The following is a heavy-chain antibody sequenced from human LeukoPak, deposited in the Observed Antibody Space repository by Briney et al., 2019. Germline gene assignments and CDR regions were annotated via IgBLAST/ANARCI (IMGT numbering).Heavy chain of an antibody. J-gene: IGHJ3*02. CDR1: GISFSNYA. Sequence: PGGSLRLSCAVSGISFSNYAMAWVRQAQGKGLEWVASIRNDGATRDYAGSVKGRFTISRDNSKNTLYLQLNSLRAEDTAVYYCAREGSRYSGAFDIWGQGTMVTVSS. V-gene: IGHV3-23*01. CDR3: AREGSRYSGAFDI. CDR2: IRNDGATR. D-gene: IGHD2-15*01.